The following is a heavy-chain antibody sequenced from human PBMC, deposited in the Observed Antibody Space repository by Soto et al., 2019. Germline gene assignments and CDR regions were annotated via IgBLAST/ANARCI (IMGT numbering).Heavy chain of an antibody. Sequence: ASVKAPCNASGYTYTSYGISWVRQAPGQGLEWMGWISAHNRNSSYAQKLQGRVTMTTGRATSTAYMELRSLRSDDTAVYYCAQRREGLSAAAGHDASDIWGQGPLVPVSS. J-gene: IGHJ3*02. D-gene: IGHD6-13*01. CDR3: AQRREGLSAAAGHDASDI. CDR2: ISAHNRNS. V-gene: IGHV1-18*01. CDR1: GYTYTSYG.